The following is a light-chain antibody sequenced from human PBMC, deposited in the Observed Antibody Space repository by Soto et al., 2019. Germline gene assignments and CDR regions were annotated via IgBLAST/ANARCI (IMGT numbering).Light chain of an antibody. Sequence: SYELTQPPSVSVAPGQTASITCEGNVIGSISVHWYQQKPGQAPVLVVFDDSDRPSGIPERFSGSNSRNTATLTISRVEAGDEADYYCHVWVSSSDHVIFGGGTKLTVL. CDR1: VIGSIS. CDR3: HVWVSSSDHVI. J-gene: IGLJ2*01. CDR2: DDS. V-gene: IGLV3-21*02.